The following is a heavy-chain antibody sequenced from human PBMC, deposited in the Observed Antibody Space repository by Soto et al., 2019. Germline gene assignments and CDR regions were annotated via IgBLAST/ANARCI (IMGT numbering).Heavy chain of an antibody. CDR1: GYTLTELS. CDR2: FDPEDGET. J-gene: IGHJ3*02. Sequence: ASVKVSCKVFGYTLTELSIHWVRQAPGKGLEWMGGFDPEDGETIYAQKFQGRVTMTEDTSTDTAYMELSSLRSEDTAVYYCATDKDGYCSSTSCYRDAFDIWGQGTMVTVSS. CDR3: ATDKDGYCSSTSCYRDAFDI. V-gene: IGHV1-24*01. D-gene: IGHD2-2*01.